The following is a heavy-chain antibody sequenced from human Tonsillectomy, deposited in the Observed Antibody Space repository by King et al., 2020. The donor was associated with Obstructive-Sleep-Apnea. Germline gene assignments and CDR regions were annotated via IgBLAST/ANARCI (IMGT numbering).Heavy chain of an antibody. CDR3: ARDSGSFEY. V-gene: IGHV3-66*01. Sequence: VQLVESGGGLVQPGGSLRLSCSASGFTVSSNYMSWVRQAPGKGLEWVSVIYSCGSTYDADSVKGRFTISRDNSKNTVYLQMNSLRAEDTAVYYCARDSGSFEYWGQGTLVTVSS. CDR2: IYSCGST. D-gene: IGHD1-14*01. J-gene: IGHJ4*02. CDR1: GFTVSSNY.